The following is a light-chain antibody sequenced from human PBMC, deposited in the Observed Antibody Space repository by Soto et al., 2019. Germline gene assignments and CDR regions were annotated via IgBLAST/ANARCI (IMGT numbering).Light chain of an antibody. CDR1: QNINSY. CDR3: QQGSSWPFT. Sequence: EIVLTQSPATLSLSPGERATLSCRASQNINSYLAWYQQKPGQAPRLLIYATSNRATGIPARFSGSGSGTDFTLSISSLEPEDFAVYYCQQGSSWPFTFGPGTNVDIK. J-gene: IGKJ3*01. CDR2: ATS. V-gene: IGKV3-11*01.